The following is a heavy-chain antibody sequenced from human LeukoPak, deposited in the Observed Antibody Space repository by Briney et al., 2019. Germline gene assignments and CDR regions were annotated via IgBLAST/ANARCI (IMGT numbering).Heavy chain of an antibody. CDR3: AGGYAFDV. V-gene: IGHV6-1*01. CDR1: VDSVSNNNYA. CDR2: TYYGSQWHN. Sequence: SQTLSLTSAISVDSVSNNNYAWSWVRQPRWGGLEWLGRTYYGSQWHNDYARSVMSRISVDPDTSKNQFSLHRDSVTPDDTAVYDCAGGYAFDVWGQGTMVTVSS. J-gene: IGHJ3*01.